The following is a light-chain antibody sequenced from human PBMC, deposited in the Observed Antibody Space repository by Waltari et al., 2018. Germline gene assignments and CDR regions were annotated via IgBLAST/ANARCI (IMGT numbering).Light chain of an antibody. J-gene: IGKJ4*01. CDR2: GAS. CDR3: QQSYSSPLT. V-gene: IGKV1-5*03. Sequence: DIQMTQSPSTLSASVGDTVIISCRASQSITTSLAWYQQKPGKAPDVLIYGASNLESGVPSRFSGSGSGTEFTLTISSLQPEDFATYYCQQSYSSPLTFGGGTKVEIK. CDR1: QSITTS.